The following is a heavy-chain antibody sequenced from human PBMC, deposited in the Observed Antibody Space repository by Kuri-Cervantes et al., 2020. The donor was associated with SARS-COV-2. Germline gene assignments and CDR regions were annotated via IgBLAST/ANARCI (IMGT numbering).Heavy chain of an antibody. CDR3: ARDIADY. V-gene: IGHV3-74*01. CDR2: INPDGSYT. D-gene: IGHD2-15*01. Sequence: GGSLRLSGAASGFTFSGHWIHWVGQAPGKGLVWVSRINPDGSYTNNADSVKGRFSLSRDNAKHMLFLQMNSLRAEDTAVYYCARDIADYWGQGTLVTVPS. CDR1: GFTFSGHW. J-gene: IGHJ4*02.